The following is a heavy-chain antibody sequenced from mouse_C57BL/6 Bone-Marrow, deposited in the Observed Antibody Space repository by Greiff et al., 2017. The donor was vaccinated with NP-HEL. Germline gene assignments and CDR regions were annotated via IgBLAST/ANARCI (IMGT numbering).Heavy chain of an antibody. CDR2: IDPNSGGT. Sequence: QVQLQQSGAELVKPGASVKLSCKASGYTFTSYWMHWVKQRPGRGLEWIGRIDPNSGGTKYNEKFKSKATLTVDKPSSTAYMQLSSLTSEDSAVYYGARGGPCPYYYAMDYWGQGTSVTVSS. J-gene: IGHJ4*01. CDR3: ARGGPCPYYYAMDY. V-gene: IGHV1-72*01. CDR1: GYTFTSYW.